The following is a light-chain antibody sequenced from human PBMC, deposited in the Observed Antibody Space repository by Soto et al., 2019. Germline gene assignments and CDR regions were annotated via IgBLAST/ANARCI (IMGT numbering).Light chain of an antibody. V-gene: IGKV1-39*01. Sequence: PMTQSPSSLSASVGDRVSITCRASQHINSFLNWYQQKPGEAPKLLIYAASRLQDGVPSRFSGSGSGTDFTLTISSLQPEDFATYYCQQSYTTPRFTFGQGTKLEIK. CDR2: AAS. CDR1: QHINSF. J-gene: IGKJ2*01. CDR3: QQSYTTPRFT.